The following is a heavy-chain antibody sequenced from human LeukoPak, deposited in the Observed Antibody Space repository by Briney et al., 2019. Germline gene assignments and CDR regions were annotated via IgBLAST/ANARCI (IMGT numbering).Heavy chain of an antibody. CDR3: ARGPTRANSSDY. CDR1: GFTFSRYW. V-gene: IGHV3-7*01. J-gene: IGHJ4*02. Sequence: GGSLRLSCAASGFTFSRYWMSWVRQAPGKRLEWVANIKEDGSEKYYVESVKGRFTLSRDNAKNSLYLQMNSLRAEDTAVYYCARGPTRANSSDYWGQGTLVTVSS. CDR2: IKEDGSEK. D-gene: IGHD2/OR15-2a*01.